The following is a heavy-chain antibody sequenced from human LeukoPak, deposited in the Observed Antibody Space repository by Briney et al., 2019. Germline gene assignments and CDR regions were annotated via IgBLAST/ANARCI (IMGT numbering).Heavy chain of an antibody. D-gene: IGHD7-27*01. CDR1: GGSISSYY. V-gene: IGHV4-59*08. J-gene: IGHJ5*02. Sequence: PSETPSLTCTVSGGSISSYYWSWIRQPPGKGLEWIGYIYYSGSTNYNPSLKSRVTISVDTSKNQFSLKLSSVTAADTAVYYCARHYSITGGRLSGYWLDPWGQGTLVTVSS. CDR3: ARHYSITGGRLSGYWLDP. CDR2: IYYSGST.